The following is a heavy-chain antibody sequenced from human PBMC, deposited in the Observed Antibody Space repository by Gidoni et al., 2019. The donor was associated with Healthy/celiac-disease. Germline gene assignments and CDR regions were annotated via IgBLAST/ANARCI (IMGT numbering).Heavy chain of an antibody. CDR3: ASPGGYCSGGSCYSTDYYFDY. CDR2: IIPIFGTA. J-gene: IGHJ4*02. Sequence: QVQLVQSGAEVKKPGSSVKVSCKASRGTFSSYAISWVRQAPGQGLEWMGGIIPIFGTANYAQKFQGRVTITADKSTSTAYMELSSLRSEDTAVYYCASPGGYCSGGSCYSTDYYFDYWGQGTLVTVSS. D-gene: IGHD2-15*01. CDR1: RGTFSSYA. V-gene: IGHV1-69*06.